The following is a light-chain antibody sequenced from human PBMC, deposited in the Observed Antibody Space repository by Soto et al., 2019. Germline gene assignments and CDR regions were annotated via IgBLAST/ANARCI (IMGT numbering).Light chain of an antibody. Sequence: AIQMTQSPSSLSASVGDRVTITCRASQGIRSELGWYQQKPGKAPKLLIYAASSLQSGVPSRFSGSGSGTHFTLTISSLQPEDFATYSCLQDYNYPLTFGGGTKVEIK. V-gene: IGKV1-6*01. CDR1: QGIRSE. J-gene: IGKJ4*01. CDR2: AAS. CDR3: LQDYNYPLT.